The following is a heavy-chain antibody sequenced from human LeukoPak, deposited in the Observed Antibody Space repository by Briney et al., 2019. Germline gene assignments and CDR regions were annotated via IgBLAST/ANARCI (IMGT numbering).Heavy chain of an antibody. CDR2: IIPIFGTA. CDR3: ARGRDAGRKVGLSGIPLTDFDY. D-gene: IGHD2-8*01. Sequence: GASVKVSCKASGGTFSSYAISWVRQAPGQGLEWMGRIIPIFGTANYAQKFQGRVTITADESTSTAYMELSSLRSDDTAVYYCARGRDAGRKVGLSGIPLTDFDYWGQGTLVTVSS. CDR1: GGTFSSYA. J-gene: IGHJ4*02. V-gene: IGHV1-69*13.